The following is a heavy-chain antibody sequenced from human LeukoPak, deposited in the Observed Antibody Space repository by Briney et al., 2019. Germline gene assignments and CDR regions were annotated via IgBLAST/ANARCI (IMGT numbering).Heavy chain of an antibody. CDR2: INSDASTT. J-gene: IGHJ4*02. CDR1: GFTFSSYW. CDR3: TRVAGSGSVD. Sequence: GGSLRLSCAASGFTFSSYWMHWVRHAPGKGLVWVSRINSDASTTSYADSVKGRFTISRDNAKNTLHLQMNSLRAEDTAVYYCTRVAGSGSVDWGQGTLVTVSS. D-gene: IGHD1-26*01. V-gene: IGHV3-74*01.